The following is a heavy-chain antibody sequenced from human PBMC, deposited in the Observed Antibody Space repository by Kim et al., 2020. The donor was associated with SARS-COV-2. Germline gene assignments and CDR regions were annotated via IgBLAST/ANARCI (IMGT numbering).Heavy chain of an antibody. J-gene: IGHJ4*02. CDR3: ARDVPDVDIVATTYFDY. V-gene: IGHV1-69*01. D-gene: IGHD5-12*01. Sequence: QGRVTITADESTSTAYMELSSLRAEDTAVYYCARDVPDVDIVATTYFDYWGQGTLVTVSS.